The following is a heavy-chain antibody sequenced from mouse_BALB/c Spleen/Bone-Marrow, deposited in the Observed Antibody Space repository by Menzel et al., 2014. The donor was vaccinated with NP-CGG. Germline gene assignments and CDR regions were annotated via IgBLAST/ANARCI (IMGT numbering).Heavy chain of an antibody. Sequence: VQRVESGAELVRPGTSVKVSCKASGYAFXNYLIEWVKQRPGQGLEWIGVINPGSGGNNYNEKFEGKATLTADKSSSTAYMQLSSLTSDDSAVYFCARSIYDGYSEAMDYWGQGTSVTVSS. J-gene: IGHJ4*01. V-gene: IGHV1-54*03. CDR3: ARSIYDGYSEAMDY. CDR2: INPGSGGN. CDR1: GYAFXNYL. D-gene: IGHD2-3*01.